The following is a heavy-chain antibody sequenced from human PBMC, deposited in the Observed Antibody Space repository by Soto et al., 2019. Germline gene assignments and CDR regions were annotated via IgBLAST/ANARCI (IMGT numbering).Heavy chain of an antibody. J-gene: IGHJ4*02. D-gene: IGHD1-7*01. CDR3: IIRVSGNYDY. Sequence: EVQLAESGGGMVQPGGSLRLSCVASGFTFSSYDMHWVRQAPGKGLEYVSSISSNGGTTYYGNSVKGRFTISRDNSKNTLYLLIGRLRTEDMTVIYCIIRVSGNYDYSGQGTLVTVSS. CDR2: ISSNGGTT. CDR1: GFTFSSYD. V-gene: IGHV3-64*01.